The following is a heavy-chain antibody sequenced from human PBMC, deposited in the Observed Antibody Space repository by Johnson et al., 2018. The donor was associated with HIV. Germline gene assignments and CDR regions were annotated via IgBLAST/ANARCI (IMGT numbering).Heavy chain of an antibody. CDR1: GFTFSNAW. Sequence: VQLVESGGGLVKPGGSLRLSCAASGFTFSNAWMSWVRQAPGKGLEWVGRIKSKTDGGTTDYAAPVKGRFTISRDDSKNTLYLQMNSLRAEDTAVYYCARHTGYDAFDIWGQGTMVTVSS. J-gene: IGHJ3*02. D-gene: IGHD2-21*01. CDR3: ARHTGYDAFDI. CDR2: IKSKTDGGTT. V-gene: IGHV3-15*01.